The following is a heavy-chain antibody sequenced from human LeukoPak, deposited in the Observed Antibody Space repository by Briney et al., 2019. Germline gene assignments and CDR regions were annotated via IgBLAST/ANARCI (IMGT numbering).Heavy chain of an antibody. Sequence: GGSLRLSCAASGFTFSDYYMSWIRQAPGKGLEWVSYISSSGSTIYYADSVKGRFTISRDNAKNSLYLQMNSLRAEDTAVYYCASNYWYYYGSGSDDAFDIWGQGKMVTVSS. J-gene: IGHJ3*02. CDR3: ASNYWYYYGSGSDDAFDI. CDR1: GFTFSDYY. V-gene: IGHV3-11*01. CDR2: ISSSGSTI. D-gene: IGHD3-10*01.